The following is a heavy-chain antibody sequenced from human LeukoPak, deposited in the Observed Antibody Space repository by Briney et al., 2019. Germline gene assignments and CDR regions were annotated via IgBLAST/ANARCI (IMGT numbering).Heavy chain of an antibody. CDR2: IYTSGST. CDR1: GGSISSYY. J-gene: IGHJ6*03. V-gene: IGHV4-4*07. CDR3: ARERVNSIAAPILDYFYYMDV. D-gene: IGHD6-6*01. Sequence: ASETLSLTCTVSGGSISSYYWSWIRQPAGKGLEWIGRIYTSGSTNYNPSLKSRVTMSVDTSKNQFSLKLSSVTAADTAVYYCARERVNSIAAPILDYFYYMDVWGEGTTVTVSS.